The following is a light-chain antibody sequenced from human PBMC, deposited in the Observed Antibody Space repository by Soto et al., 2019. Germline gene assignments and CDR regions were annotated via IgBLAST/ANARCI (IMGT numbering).Light chain of an antibody. CDR2: DTS. CDR3: QHRFSWPLT. CDR1: QSVSIF. V-gene: IGKV3-11*01. J-gene: IGKJ4*01. Sequence: EIVLTQSPATLSLSPGERATLSCRASQSVSIFFAWYQQKRGQSPRILIYDTSKRATGIPARFSGSGSGTDFTLTISSLEPEDFAVYYCQHRFSWPLTFGGGTTIEIK.